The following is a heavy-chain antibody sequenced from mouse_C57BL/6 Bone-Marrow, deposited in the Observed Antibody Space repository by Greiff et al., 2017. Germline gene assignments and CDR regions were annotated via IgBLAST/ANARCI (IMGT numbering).Heavy chain of an antibody. D-gene: IGHD2-1*01. J-gene: IGHJ3*01. CDR1: GYTFTSCW. CDR3: ERPAIYYGNYGCAY. V-gene: IGHV1-55*01. Sequence: QVQLQQPGAELVKPWASVTMSCKASGYTFTSCWLTWLKQRPRQGLVWIGDIFPGSGSTNYNATFKSKATLTVDTSASTAYMQRRNLTSEDSEVYYSERPAIYYGNYGCAYWGQGTLVTVSA. CDR2: IFPGSGST.